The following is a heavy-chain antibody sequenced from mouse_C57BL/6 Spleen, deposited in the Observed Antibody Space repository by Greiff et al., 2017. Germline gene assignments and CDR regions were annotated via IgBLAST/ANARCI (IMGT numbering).Heavy chain of an antibody. J-gene: IGHJ3*01. CDR2: IRYDGSN. CDR3: ARDPPGAY. Sequence: EPGPGLVKPSQSLSLTCSVTGYSFTSGYYWNWIRQFPGNKLEWMGYIRYDGSNNYNPSLKNRIAITRDTSKNQFFLKLNSVTTEDTATYFCARDPPGAYWGQGTLVTVSA. CDR1: GYSFTSGYY. V-gene: IGHV3-6*01.